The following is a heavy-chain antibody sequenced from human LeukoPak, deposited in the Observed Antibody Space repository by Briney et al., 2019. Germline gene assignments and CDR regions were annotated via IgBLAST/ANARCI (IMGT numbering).Heavy chain of an antibody. Sequence: ASVKVSCKASGGTFSSYAISWVRQAPGQGLEWMGGIIPIFGTANYAQKFQGRVTITADESTSTAYMELSSLRSEDTAVYYCAFSAVTNYYYNYGMDVWGQGTTVTVSS. CDR3: AFSAVTNYYYNYGMDV. V-gene: IGHV1-69*13. D-gene: IGHD4-17*01. CDR2: IIPIFGTA. J-gene: IGHJ6*02. CDR1: GGTFSSYA.